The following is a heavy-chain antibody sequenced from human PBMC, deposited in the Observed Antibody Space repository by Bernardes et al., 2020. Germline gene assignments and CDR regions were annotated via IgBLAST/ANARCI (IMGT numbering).Heavy chain of an antibody. CDR2: IKGDGRQI. J-gene: IGHJ4*02. Sequence: GRSRRLSGAASGYTASSKGMSWVRQSPGKGLEWVANIKGDGRQISPVDSVRGRSTIARANARNLLYLQMNSPRAEDTAVYYCARIDEVTGRDYWGQGTLVTVSS. V-gene: IGHV3-7*01. CDR3: ARIDEVTGRDY. CDR1: GYTASSKG. D-gene: IGHD6-19*01.